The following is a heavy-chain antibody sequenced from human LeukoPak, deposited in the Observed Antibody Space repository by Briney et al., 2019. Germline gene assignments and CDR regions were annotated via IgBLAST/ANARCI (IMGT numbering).Heavy chain of an antibody. CDR1: GFTFSSYW. V-gene: IGHV3-7*01. J-gene: IGHJ4*02. CDR3: ARGGYSSSWYVDY. D-gene: IGHD6-13*01. CDR2: IKQDGSEK. Sequence: GSLRLSCAASGFTFSSYWMSWVRQAPGKGLEWVANIKQDGSEKYYVDSVKGRSTISRDNAKNSLYLQMNSLRAEDTAVYYCARGGYSSSWYVDYWGQGTLVTVSS.